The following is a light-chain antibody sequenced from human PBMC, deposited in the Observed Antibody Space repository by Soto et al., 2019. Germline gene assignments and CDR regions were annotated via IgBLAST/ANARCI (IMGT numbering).Light chain of an antibody. CDR1: QVITND. Sequence: IQMTQSPSSLSASVGGRLSITCRASQVITNDLGWYQQKPGKAPKRLIYAASTLQSGVPSRFSGSGSGTEFTLTISSLQPEDVATYYCLQLNTYPWTFGQGNKVDIK. CDR2: AAS. J-gene: IGKJ1*01. CDR3: LQLNTYPWT. V-gene: IGKV1-17*01.